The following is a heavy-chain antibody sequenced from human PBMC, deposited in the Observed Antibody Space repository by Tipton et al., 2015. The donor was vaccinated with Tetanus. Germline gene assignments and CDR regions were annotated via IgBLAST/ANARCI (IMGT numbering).Heavy chain of an antibody. CDR1: GYTFTSYG. J-gene: IGHJ5*02. CDR3: ARLSQSLGDTLMQWWFDP. Sequence: QLVQSGAEVKKPGASVKVSCKASGYTFTSYGISWVRQAPGQGLEWMGWISAYNGNTNYAQKLQGRVTMTTDTSTSTAYMEVSSLRSDDTAVYYCARLSQSLGDTLMQWWFDPWGQGTLVTVSS. V-gene: IGHV1-18*04. CDR2: ISAYNGNT. D-gene: IGHD6-19*01.